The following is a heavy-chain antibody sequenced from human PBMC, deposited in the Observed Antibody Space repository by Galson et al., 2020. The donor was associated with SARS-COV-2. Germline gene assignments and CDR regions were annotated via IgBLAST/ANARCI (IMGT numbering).Heavy chain of an antibody. CDR2: ISGSGGST. V-gene: IGHV3-23*01. CDR3: ANNREKWHLTGYYMGYFDY. J-gene: IGHJ4*02. D-gene: IGHD3-9*01. Sequence: GESLKISCAASGFTFSSYAMSWVRQAPGKGLEWVSAISGSGGSTYYADSVKGRFTISRDNSKNTLYLQMNSLRAEDTAVYYCANNREKWHLTGYYMGYFDYWGQGTLVTVSS. CDR1: GFTFSSYA.